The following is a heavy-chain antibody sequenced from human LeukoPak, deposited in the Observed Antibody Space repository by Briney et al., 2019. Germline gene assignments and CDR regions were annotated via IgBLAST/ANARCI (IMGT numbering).Heavy chain of an antibody. CDR3: ARTVYSNGWYGYFDY. CDR1: GFTFSNAW. V-gene: IGHV3-15*01. D-gene: IGHD6-19*01. J-gene: IGHJ4*02. Sequence: GGSLRLSCVASGFTFSNAWMSWVRQAPGKGLEWVGRIKSKTDGGTMEYAAPVQGRFTVSRDNSKNTLYLQMNSLRAEDTAVYYCARTVYSNGWYGYFDYWGQGTLVTVSS. CDR2: IKSKTDGGTM.